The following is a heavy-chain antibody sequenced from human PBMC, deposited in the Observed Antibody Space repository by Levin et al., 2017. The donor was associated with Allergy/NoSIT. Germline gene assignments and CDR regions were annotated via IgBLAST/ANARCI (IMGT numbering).Heavy chain of an antibody. V-gene: IGHV2-70*01. Sequence: LSQTLSLTCTFSGFSLSSSGMCVSWIRQPPGKALEWLAHIKWDNDKYYSTSLKTRLTISKDTSKNQVVLTMTNMDPVDTATYYCARIRHGGSVYYYYAMDVWGQGTTVTVSS. D-gene: IGHD4-23*01. J-gene: IGHJ6*02. CDR3: ARIRHGGSVYYYYAMDV. CDR1: GFSLSSSGMC. CDR2: IKWDNDK.